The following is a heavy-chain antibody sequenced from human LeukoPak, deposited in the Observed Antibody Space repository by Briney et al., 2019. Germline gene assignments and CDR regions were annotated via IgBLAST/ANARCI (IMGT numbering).Heavy chain of an antibody. CDR2: INGRGSTM. CDR3: AREVWGTYDY. J-gene: IGHJ4*02. CDR1: GFTFTGYS. V-gene: IGHV3-48*04. Sequence: GGSLRLSCAASGFTFTGYSMNWVRQAPGKGLEWVSSINGRGSTMYYADSMKGRFTISRDNAKNSLYLQMNSLRAEDTAVYYCAREVWGTYDYWGQGTLVTVSS. D-gene: IGHD3-16*01.